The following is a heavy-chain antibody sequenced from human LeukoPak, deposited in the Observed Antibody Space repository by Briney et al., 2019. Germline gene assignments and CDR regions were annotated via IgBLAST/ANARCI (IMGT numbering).Heavy chain of an antibody. CDR3: ARGRSDFWSGYFNWFDP. D-gene: IGHD3-3*01. CDR1: GGSISSGDYY. V-gene: IGHV4-30-4*01. J-gene: IGHJ5*02. Sequence: SETLSPTCTVSGGSISSGDYYWSWIRQPPGKGLEWLGYIYYSGSTYYNPSLKSRVTISVDTSKNQFSLKLSSVTAADTAVYYCARGRSDFWSGYFNWFDPWGQGTLVTVSS. CDR2: IYYSGST.